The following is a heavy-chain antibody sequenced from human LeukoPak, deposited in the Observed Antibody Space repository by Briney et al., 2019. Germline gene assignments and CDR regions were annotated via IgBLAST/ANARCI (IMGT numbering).Heavy chain of an antibody. CDR1: GYTFSNFG. D-gene: IGHD2-2*01. Sequence: GASVKVSCKASGYTFSNFGISWVRQAPGQGLEWMGWIGGNNDNPNYGQNFQGRFTVTSDSSTSTAYMELRNLRSDDTAVYYCARDGTSTDDYWGQGTLVTVSS. V-gene: IGHV1-18*01. CDR3: ARDGTSTDDY. J-gene: IGHJ4*02. CDR2: IGGNNDNP.